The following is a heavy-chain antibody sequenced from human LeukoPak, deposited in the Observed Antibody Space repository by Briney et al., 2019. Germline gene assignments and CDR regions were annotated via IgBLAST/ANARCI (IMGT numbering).Heavy chain of an antibody. CDR1: GFTFSSNT. Sequence: GGSLRLSCAASGFTFSSNTMNWVRQAPGKGLEWVSSISSSSGYIYYADSVKGRFSISRDNAKNSVYLQMYSLRPEDTAVYYCAILMIRGVRNDYWGQGTLVTVSS. D-gene: IGHD3-10*01. CDR3: AILMIRGVRNDY. V-gene: IGHV3-21*06. J-gene: IGHJ4*02. CDR2: ISSSSGYI.